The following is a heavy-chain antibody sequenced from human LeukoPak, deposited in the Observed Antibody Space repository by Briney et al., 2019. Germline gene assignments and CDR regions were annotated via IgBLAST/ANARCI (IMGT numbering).Heavy chain of an antibody. CDR3: ASGEYGSGSYFYYYGMDV. Sequence: ASVKVSCKASGGTFSSYAISWVRQAPGQGLEWMGGIIPIFGTANYAQKFQGRVTITADESTSTAYMELSSLRSEDTAVYYCASGEYGSGSYFYYYGMDVWGQGTMVTVSS. CDR1: GGTFSSYA. D-gene: IGHD3-10*01. CDR2: IIPIFGTA. J-gene: IGHJ6*02. V-gene: IGHV1-69*13.